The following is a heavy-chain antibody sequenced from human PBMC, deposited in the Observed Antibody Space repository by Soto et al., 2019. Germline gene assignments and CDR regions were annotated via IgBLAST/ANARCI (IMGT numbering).Heavy chain of an antibody. CDR2: ISSSSSTI. CDR1: GFTFSSYS. J-gene: IGHJ4*02. Sequence: GGSLRLSCAASGFTFSSYSMNWVRQAPGKGLEWVSYISSSSSTIYYADSVKGRFTISRDNAKNSLYLRMNSLRAEDTAVYYCARDYYDSSGYYALFDYWGQGTLVTVSS. D-gene: IGHD3-22*01. CDR3: ARDYYDSSGYYALFDY. V-gene: IGHV3-48*01.